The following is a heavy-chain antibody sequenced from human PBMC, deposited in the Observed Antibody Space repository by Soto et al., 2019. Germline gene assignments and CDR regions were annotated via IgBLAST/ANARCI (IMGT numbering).Heavy chain of an antibody. CDR1: GFTFSSYA. CDR3: AKDQRGDVLTVSGLYFDY. CDR2: ISGSGGST. J-gene: IGHJ4*02. Sequence: PGGSLRLSCAASGFTFSSYAMSWVRQAPGKGLEWVSAISGSGGSTYYADYVKGRFTISRDNSKNTLYLQMNSLRAEDTALYYCAKDQRGDVLTVSGLYFDYWGQGPLVTVSS. D-gene: IGHD3-3*01. V-gene: IGHV3-23*01.